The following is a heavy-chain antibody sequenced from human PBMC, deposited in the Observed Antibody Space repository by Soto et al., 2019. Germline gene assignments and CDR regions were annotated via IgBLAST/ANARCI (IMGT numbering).Heavy chain of an antibody. CDR3: ARVGSRDAYNYVLDQ. V-gene: IGHV1-69*06. D-gene: IGHD5-18*01. CDR1: GRIFSSFP. J-gene: IGHJ1*01. CDR2: DISASGSV. Sequence: QVQVVQSGAEVKKPGSSVKISCKASGRIFSSFPTSWVRQVPGQWLEWMGGDISASGSVTYAPKFQGRVTMTAVNYAGIGYMELTSLTSEDTDIYYCARVGSRDAYNYVLDQWGPGTMVTVSS.